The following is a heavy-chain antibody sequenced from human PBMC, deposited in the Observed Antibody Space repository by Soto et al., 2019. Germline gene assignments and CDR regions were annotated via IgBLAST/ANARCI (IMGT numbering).Heavy chain of an antibody. Sequence: EVQLVESGGGLVQPGGSLRLSCAASGFTFGSYWMTWVRQAPGKGLEWVANINRDGSVKNYVDSVKGRFTVSRDNANGSLYLQMYSLRVEDAAVYYCTRDSSPKYTTYWGEAFDFWGQGTMVTVS. J-gene: IGHJ3*01. CDR3: TRDSSPKYTTYWGEAFDF. V-gene: IGHV3-7*05. CDR2: INRDGSVK. CDR1: GFTFGSYW. D-gene: IGHD7-27*01.